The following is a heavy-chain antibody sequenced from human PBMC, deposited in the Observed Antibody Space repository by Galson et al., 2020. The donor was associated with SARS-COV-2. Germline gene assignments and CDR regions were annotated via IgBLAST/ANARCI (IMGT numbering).Heavy chain of an antibody. Sequence: GGSLRLSCAASGFTFRSSAMHWVHQAPGKGLECVAIISYDGTTIYKSDSVKGRFTISRDISKNILYLQMNRLRPEDTGVYYCARETDDDSSSWYDYWGQGTLVTVSP. D-gene: IGHD3-22*01. CDR1: GFTFRSSA. CDR3: ARETDDDSSSWYDY. J-gene: IGHJ4*02. CDR2: ISYDGTTI. V-gene: IGHV3-30*04.